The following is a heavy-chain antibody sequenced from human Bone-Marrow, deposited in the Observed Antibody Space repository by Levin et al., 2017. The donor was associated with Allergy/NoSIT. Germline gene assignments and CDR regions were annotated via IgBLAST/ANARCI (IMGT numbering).Heavy chain of an antibody. V-gene: IGHV4-59*01. CDR3: ALYGDYVAAFDI. J-gene: IGHJ3*02. CDR2: IYYSGST. CDR1: GGSISSYY. Sequence: PGGSLRLSCTVSGGSISSYYWSWIRQPPGKGLEWIGYIYYSGSTNYNPSLKSRVTISVDTSKNQFSLKLSSVTAADTAVYYCALYGDYVAAFDIWGQGTMVTVSS. D-gene: IGHD4-17*01.